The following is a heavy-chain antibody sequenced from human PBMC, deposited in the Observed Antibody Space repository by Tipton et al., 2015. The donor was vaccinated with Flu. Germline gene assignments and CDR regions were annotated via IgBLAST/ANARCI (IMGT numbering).Heavy chain of an antibody. CDR1: GFTFGDYA. CDR3: TRQVVPAAMTTYPDY. V-gene: IGHV3-49*03. Sequence: SLRLSCTASGFTFGDYAMSWFRQAPGKGLEWVGFIRSKAYGGTTEYAASVKGRFTISRDDSKSIAYLQMNSLKTEDTAVYYCTRQVVPAAMTTYPDYWGQGTLVTVSS. CDR2: IRSKAYGGTT. D-gene: IGHD2-2*01. J-gene: IGHJ4*02.